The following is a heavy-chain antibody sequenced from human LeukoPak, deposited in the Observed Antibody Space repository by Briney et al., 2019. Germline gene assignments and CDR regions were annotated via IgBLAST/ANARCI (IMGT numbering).Heavy chain of an antibody. V-gene: IGHV4-4*02. Sequence: PSGTLSLTCAVSGGSISSSNWWSWVRQPPGKGLEWIGEINHSGSTNYNPSLKSRVTISVDTSKNQFSLKLSSVTAADTAVYYCARGGYCSGGSCYLNYWYFDLWGRGTLVTVSS. CDR2: INHSGST. CDR1: GGSISSSNW. J-gene: IGHJ2*01. CDR3: ARGGYCSGGSCYLNYWYFDL. D-gene: IGHD2-15*01.